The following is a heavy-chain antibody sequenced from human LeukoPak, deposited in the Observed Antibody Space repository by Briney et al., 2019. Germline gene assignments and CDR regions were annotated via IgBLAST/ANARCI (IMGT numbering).Heavy chain of an antibody. CDR3: ARTGIAVQGFDY. J-gene: IGHJ4*02. D-gene: IGHD6-19*01. CDR2: INPSGGST. Sequence: ASVKVSCKASGYTFTSYYMHWVRQAPGQGLEWMGIINPSGGSTGYAQKFQGRVTMTRDTSTSTVYMELSSLRSEDTAVYYCARTGIAVQGFDYWGQGTLVTVSS. V-gene: IGHV1-46*01. CDR1: GYTFTSYY.